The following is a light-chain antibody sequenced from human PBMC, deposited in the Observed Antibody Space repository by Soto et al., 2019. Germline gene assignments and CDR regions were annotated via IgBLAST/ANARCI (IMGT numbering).Light chain of an antibody. CDR1: SSNIGAGYD. V-gene: IGLV1-40*01. Sequence: QSVLTQPPSVSGAPGQRVTISCTGSSSNIGAGYDVHWYQQRPGTAPKLLIFGNTNRPSGVPDRFSGSKSGTSASLAITGLQAEDEGDYYCAAWDDSLSGPVFGGGTKLTVL. J-gene: IGLJ2*01. CDR3: AAWDDSLSGPV. CDR2: GNT.